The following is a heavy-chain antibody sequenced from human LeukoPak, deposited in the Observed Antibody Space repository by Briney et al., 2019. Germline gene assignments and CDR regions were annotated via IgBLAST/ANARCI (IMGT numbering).Heavy chain of an antibody. CDR3: ATDRPYYGSGSYYMTH. CDR2: FDPEDGET. D-gene: IGHD3-10*01. J-gene: IGHJ4*02. CDR1: GYTLTELT. V-gene: IGHV1-24*01. Sequence: GASVKVSCKVSGYTLTELTMHWVRQAPGKGLEWTGGFDPEDGETIYAQKFQGRVTMAEDTSTDTAYMELSSLRSEDTAVYYCATDRPYYGSGSYYMTHWGQGTLVTVSS.